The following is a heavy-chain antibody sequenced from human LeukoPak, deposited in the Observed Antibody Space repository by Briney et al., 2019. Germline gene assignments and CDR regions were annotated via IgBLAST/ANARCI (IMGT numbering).Heavy chain of an antibody. CDR1: GGSISSYY. CDR2: IYYSGST. J-gene: IGHJ4*02. D-gene: IGHD3-3*01. CDR3: AREWRNDFWSGYSVGYFDY. Sequence: SETLSLTCTVSGGSISSYYWSWIRQPPGKGREWIGYIYYSGSTNYNPSLKSRVTISVDTSKNQFSLKLSSVTAADTAVYYCAREWRNDFWSGYSVGYFDYWGQGTLVTVSS. V-gene: IGHV4-59*01.